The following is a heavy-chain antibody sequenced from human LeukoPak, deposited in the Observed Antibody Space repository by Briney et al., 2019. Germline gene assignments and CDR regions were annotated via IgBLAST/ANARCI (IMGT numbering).Heavy chain of an antibody. CDR3: AREYIDPPLGDFDSASYIDY. V-gene: IGHV7-4-1*02. D-gene: IGHD3-10*01. CDR1: GYTFISYA. Sequence: ASVKVSCKASGYTFISYAMNWVRQAPGQGLEWMGWINTHTGNPTYAQGFTGRFVFSLDTSVNTAYLQISSLKAEDTAVYYCAREYIDPPLGDFDSASYIDYWGQGTLVTVSS. J-gene: IGHJ4*02. CDR2: INTHTGNP.